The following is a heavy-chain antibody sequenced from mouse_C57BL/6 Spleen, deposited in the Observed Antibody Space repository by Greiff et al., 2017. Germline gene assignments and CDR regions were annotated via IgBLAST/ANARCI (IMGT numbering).Heavy chain of an antibody. J-gene: IGHJ3*01. Sequence: VQLQQSGPVLVKPGASVKMSCKASGYTFTDYYMNWVKQSHGKSLEWIGVINPYNGGTSYNQKFKGKATLTVDKSSSTAYMELNSLTSEYSAVYYCARKEYGGSSFAYWGQGTLVTVSA. CDR1: GYTFTDYY. CDR2: INPYNGGT. V-gene: IGHV1-19*01. CDR3: ARKEYGGSSFAY. D-gene: IGHD1-1*01.